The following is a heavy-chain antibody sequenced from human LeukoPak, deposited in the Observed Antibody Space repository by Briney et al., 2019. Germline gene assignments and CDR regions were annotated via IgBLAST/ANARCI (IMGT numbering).Heavy chain of an antibody. D-gene: IGHD2-21*02. Sequence: GGSLRLSCAASGFTVSSNYMNWVRQAPGKGLEWVSSISSSSSYIYYADSVKGRFTISRDNAKNSLYLQMNSLRAEDTAVYYCARDLSDCGGDCYSGYYYGMDVWGQGTTVTVSS. CDR3: ARDLSDCGGDCYSGYYYGMDV. V-gene: IGHV3-21*01. J-gene: IGHJ6*02. CDR1: GFTVSSNY. CDR2: ISSSSSYI.